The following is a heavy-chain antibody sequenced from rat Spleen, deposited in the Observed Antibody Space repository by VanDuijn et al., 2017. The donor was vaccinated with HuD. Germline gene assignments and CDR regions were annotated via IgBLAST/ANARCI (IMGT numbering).Heavy chain of an antibody. D-gene: IGHD1-9*01. Sequence: EVQLVESGGGLVQPGRSLKLSCAAAGFTFSDYYMAWVRQAPTKGLEWVASISYDDTSTHYPDSVKGRFTISRDNAENTVYLQINSLRSEDTATYYCSKGMGLTNWGQGVMVTVSS. J-gene: IGHJ2*01. CDR1: GFTFSDYY. CDR2: ISYDDTST. V-gene: IGHV5-20*01. CDR3: SKGMGLTN.